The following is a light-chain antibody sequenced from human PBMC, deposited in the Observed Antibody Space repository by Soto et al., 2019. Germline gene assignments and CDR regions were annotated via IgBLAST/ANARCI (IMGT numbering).Light chain of an antibody. J-gene: IGLJ2*01. V-gene: IGLV2-11*01. CDR3: CSYAGSYTLV. CDR2: DVS. CDR1: SSDVGGYNS. Sequence: QSALTQPRSVSGSPGQSVTISCTGTSSDVGGYNSVSWYQHHPGKAPKLMIYDVSKRPSGVPDRFSGSKSGNTASLTISGLQAEDEADYYCCSYAGSYTLVFGGGTKVTVL.